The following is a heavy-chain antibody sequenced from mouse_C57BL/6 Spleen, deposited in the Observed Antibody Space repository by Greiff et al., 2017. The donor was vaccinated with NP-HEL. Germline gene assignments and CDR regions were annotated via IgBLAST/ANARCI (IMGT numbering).Heavy chain of an antibody. CDR1: GYTFTSYG. CDR2: IYPRSGNT. V-gene: IGHV1-81*01. J-gene: IGHJ2*01. CDR3: ASPDNYGGSYNFDY. Sequence: VQLQQSGAELARPGASVKLSCKASGYTFTSYGISWVKQRTGQGLEWIGEIYPRSGNTYYNEKFKGKATLTADKSSSTAYMELRSLTSEDSAVYFCASPDNYGGSYNFDYWGQGTTLTVSS. D-gene: IGHD1-1*01.